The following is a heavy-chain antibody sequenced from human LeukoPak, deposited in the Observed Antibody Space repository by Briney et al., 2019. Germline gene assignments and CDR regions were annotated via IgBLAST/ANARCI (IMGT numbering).Heavy chain of an antibody. CDR3: ARGVNSSSWYSEIDY. Sequence: SETLSLTCTVSGGSISSGDYYWSWIRQPPGKGLEWIGYIYYSGSTYYNPSLKSRVTISVDTSKNQFSLKLSSVTAADTAVYYCARGVNSSSWYSEIDYWGQGTLVTVSS. V-gene: IGHV4-30-4*01. CDR2: IYYSGST. D-gene: IGHD6-13*01. J-gene: IGHJ4*02. CDR1: GGSISSGDYY.